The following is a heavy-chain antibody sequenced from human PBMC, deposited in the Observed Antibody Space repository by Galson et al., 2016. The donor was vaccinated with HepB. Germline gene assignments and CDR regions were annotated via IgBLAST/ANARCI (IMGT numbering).Heavy chain of an antibody. J-gene: IGHJ6*02. Sequence: SVKVSCKASGYTLTTYYIHWVRQAPGQGLEWMGWINPNSGGTNYVQKFRGRFTMTRDTSISTAYMELSGLRSDDTAVYYCARLARVADFYYYGMDVWGQGTTVTVSS. CDR2: INPNSGGT. CDR3: ARLARVADFYYYGMDV. V-gene: IGHV1-2*02. CDR1: GYTLTTYY.